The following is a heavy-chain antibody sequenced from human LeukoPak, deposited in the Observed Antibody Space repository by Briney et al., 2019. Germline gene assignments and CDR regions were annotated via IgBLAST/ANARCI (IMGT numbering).Heavy chain of an antibody. CDR1: GFTFSSYG. V-gene: IGHV3-33*01. Sequence: HPGGSLRLSCAASGFTFSSYGMHWVRQAPGKGLEWVAVIWYDGSNKYYADSVKGRFTISRDNSKNTLYLQMNSLRAEDTAVYYCARDSTSSWNYFDYWGQGTLVTVSS. CDR2: IWYDGSNK. D-gene: IGHD6-13*01. J-gene: IGHJ4*02. CDR3: ARDSTSSWNYFDY.